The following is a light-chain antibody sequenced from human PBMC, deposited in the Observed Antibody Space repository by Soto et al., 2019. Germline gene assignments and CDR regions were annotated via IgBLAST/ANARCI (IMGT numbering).Light chain of an antibody. Sequence: EIMMTQSPATLSVCPGERATLSCRPSQGVNTNLAWYKQKPGQAPQLLIYAASTRATSVTARFNGSGSESELTLSSTRPQSEDFATCSCKQNNSWRRTFGHGTKL. J-gene: IGKJ1*01. CDR1: QGVNTN. V-gene: IGKV3-15*01. CDR2: AAS. CDR3: KQNNSWRRT.